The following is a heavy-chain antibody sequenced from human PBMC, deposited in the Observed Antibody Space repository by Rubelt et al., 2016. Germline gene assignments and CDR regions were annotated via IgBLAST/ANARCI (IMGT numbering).Heavy chain of an antibody. CDR3: ARVGGLSRKGSCSSTSCYLFDY. CDR2: IYYSGST. J-gene: IGHJ4*02. D-gene: IGHD2-2*01. V-gene: IGHV4-59*01. Sequence: PGKGLEWIGYIYYSGSTNYNPSLKSRGLTISVDTSKNQFSLKLSSVTAADTAVYYCARVGGLSRKGSCSSTSCYLFDYWGQGTLVTVSS.